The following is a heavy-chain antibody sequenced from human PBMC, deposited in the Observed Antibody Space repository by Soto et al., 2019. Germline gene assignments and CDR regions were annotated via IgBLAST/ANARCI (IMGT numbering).Heavy chain of an antibody. CDR3: ARDGGYCSSTSCYPIGYDINYFDY. CDR2: IYYSGST. J-gene: IGHJ4*02. V-gene: IGHV4-39*07. D-gene: IGHD2-2*01. CDR1: GGSISSSNFY. Sequence: SETLSLTCSVTGGSISSSNFYWGWIRQPPGKGLEWIGSIYYSGSTYYNPSLKTRVTISVDTSKNQFSLKLSSVTAADTAVYYCARDGGYCSSTSCYPIGYDINYFDYWGQGTLVTVSS.